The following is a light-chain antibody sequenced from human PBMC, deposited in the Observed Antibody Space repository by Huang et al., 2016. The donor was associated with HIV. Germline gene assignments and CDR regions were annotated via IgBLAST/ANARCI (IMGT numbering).Light chain of an antibody. CDR1: QSISSN. V-gene: IGKV3-15*01. Sequence: EMVMTQSPATLSVSPGERATLSCRASQSISSNLAWYQQKPGQAPRLLIYGASTRATGIPARFSGSGSGTEFTLTISSLQSEDFAIYYCQQYGNWPPITFGQGTRLEMK. CDR3: QQYGNWPPIT. CDR2: GAS. J-gene: IGKJ5*01.